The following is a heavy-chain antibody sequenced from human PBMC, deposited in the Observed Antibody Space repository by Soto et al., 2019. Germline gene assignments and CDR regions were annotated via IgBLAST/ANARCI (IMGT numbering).Heavy chain of an antibody. V-gene: IGHV1-69*13. Sequence: ASVKVSCKASGGTFSSYAISWVRQAPGQGLEWMGGIIPIFGTANYAQKFQGRVTITADESTSTAYMELSSLRSEDTAVYYCARTIAAAGTNWFDPWGQGTLVTVSS. D-gene: IGHD6-13*01. CDR1: GGTFSSYA. CDR3: ARTIAAAGTNWFDP. J-gene: IGHJ5*02. CDR2: IIPIFGTA.